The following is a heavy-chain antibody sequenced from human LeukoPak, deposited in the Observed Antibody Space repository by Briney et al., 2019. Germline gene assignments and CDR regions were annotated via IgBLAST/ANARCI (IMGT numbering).Heavy chain of an antibody. CDR2: IYHSGST. CDR1: GGSISSSSYY. Sequence: ASETLSLTCTVSGGSISSSSYYWGWIRQPPGKGLEWIGSIYHSGSTYHNPSLKSRVTISVDTSKNQFSLKLSSVTAADTAVYYCARLYDSCDYWGQGTLVTVSS. CDR3: ARLYDSCDY. D-gene: IGHD3-22*01. V-gene: IGHV4-39*01. J-gene: IGHJ4*02.